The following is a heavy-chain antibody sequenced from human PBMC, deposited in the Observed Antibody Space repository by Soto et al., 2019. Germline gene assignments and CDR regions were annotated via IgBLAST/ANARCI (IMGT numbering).Heavy chain of an antibody. Sequence: GGSLRLSCAASGFTFSSYAMSWVRQAPGKGLEWVSAISGSGGSTYYADSVKGRFTISRDNSKNTLYLQMNSLRAEDTAVYYCAKIVVVAATPLEWFDYWGQGTLVTVSS. CDR1: GFTFSSYA. CDR2: ISGSGGST. J-gene: IGHJ4*02. CDR3: AKIVVVAATPLEWFDY. V-gene: IGHV3-23*01. D-gene: IGHD2-15*01.